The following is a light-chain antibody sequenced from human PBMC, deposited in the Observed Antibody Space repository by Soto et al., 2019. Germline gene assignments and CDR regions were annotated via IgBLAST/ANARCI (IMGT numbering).Light chain of an antibody. CDR1: SSDVGGYNY. CDR2: DVS. J-gene: IGLJ2*01. CDR3: SSYTTSGTLVV. V-gene: IGLV2-14*01. Sequence: QSVLTQPASVSGSPGQSITISCTGTSSDVGGYNYVSWYQQHPGKAPKLMIYDVSNRPSGVSNRFSGSKSDNTASLTISGLQAEDEADYYCSSYTTSGTLVVFGGGTQLTVL.